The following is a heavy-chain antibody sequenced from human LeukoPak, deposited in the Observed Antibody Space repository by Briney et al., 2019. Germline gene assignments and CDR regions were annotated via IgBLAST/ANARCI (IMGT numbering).Heavy chain of an antibody. V-gene: IGHV4-59*01. CDR1: GGSISSYY. CDR2: IYYSGST. CDR3: ARVSGYDWESFYDY. D-gene: IGHD5-12*01. J-gene: IGHJ4*02. Sequence: SETLSLTCTVSGGSISSYYWGWIRQPPGEGLEWIGYIYYSGSTNYNPSLKSRVTISVDTSKNQFSLKLSSVTAADAAVYYCARVSGYDWESFYDYWGQGILVTVSS.